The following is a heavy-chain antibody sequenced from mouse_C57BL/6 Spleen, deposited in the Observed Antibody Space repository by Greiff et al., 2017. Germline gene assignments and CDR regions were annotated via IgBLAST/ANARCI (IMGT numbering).Heavy chain of an antibody. CDR1: GYTFTTYP. CDR3: AFSYYDYDDGGFDY. V-gene: IGHV1-47*01. D-gene: IGHD2-4*01. CDR2: FHPYNDDT. J-gene: IGHJ2*01. Sequence: QVQLQQSGAELVKPGASVKMSCKASGYTFTTYPIEWMKQNHGKSLEWIGNFHPYNDDTKYNEKFKGKATLTVEKSSSTVYLGLSRLTSDDSAVYYCAFSYYDYDDGGFDYWGQGTTLTVAS.